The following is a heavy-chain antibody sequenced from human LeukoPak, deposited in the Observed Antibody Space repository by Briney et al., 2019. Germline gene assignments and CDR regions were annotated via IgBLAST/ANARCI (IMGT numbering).Heavy chain of an antibody. V-gene: IGHV4-39*01. CDR1: GGSISSSSYY. CDR2: IYYSGST. Sequence: SETLSLTCTVSGGSISSSSYYWGWIRQPPGKGLEWIGSIYYSGSTYYNPSLKSRVTISVDTSKNQFSLKLSSVTAADTAVYYCARRSGSGWSRAEYFQHWGQGTLVTVS. J-gene: IGHJ1*01. D-gene: IGHD6-19*01. CDR3: ARRSGSGWSRAEYFQH.